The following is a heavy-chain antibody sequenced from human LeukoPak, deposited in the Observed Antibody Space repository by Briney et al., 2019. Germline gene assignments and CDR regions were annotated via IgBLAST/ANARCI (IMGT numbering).Heavy chain of an antibody. Sequence: PSETLSLTCAVSGGSISSGGYSWSWIRQPPGKGLEWIGYIYHSGSTYYNPSLKSRVTISVDRSKNQFSLKLSSVTAADTAVYYCARDAGGTLGPFDPWGQGTLVTVSS. CDR2: IYHSGST. J-gene: IGHJ5*02. D-gene: IGHD1-14*01. CDR3: ARDAGGTLGPFDP. CDR1: GGSISSGGYS. V-gene: IGHV4-30-2*01.